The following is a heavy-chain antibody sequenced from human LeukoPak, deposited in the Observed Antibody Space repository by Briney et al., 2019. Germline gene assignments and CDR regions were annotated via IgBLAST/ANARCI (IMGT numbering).Heavy chain of an antibody. D-gene: IGHD3-22*01. CDR2: ISGSGGST. CDR1: GFTLSSYA. V-gene: IGHV3-23*01. Sequence: GGSLRLSCAASGFTLSSYAMSWVRQAPGKGLEWVSAISGSGGSTYYADSVKGRFTISRDNSKNTLYLQMNSLRAEDTAVYYCAKDHYDSSGYYYWGQGTLVTVSS. J-gene: IGHJ4*02. CDR3: AKDHYDSSGYYY.